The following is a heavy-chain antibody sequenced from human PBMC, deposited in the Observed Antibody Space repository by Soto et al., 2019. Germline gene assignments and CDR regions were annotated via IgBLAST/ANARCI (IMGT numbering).Heavy chain of an antibody. J-gene: IGHJ4*02. V-gene: IGHV3-15*01. CDR2: IKREIDGGTT. CDR1: RFPFRDAG. CDR3: TTGLSNGYYNFDF. D-gene: IGHD3-22*01. Sequence: GVLRLSCAASRFPFRDAGVSWVRQATGKGLEWVGRIKREIDGGTTDYAAPVKGRFTISRDDSENTLYLQMNSLKTEDTAVYYCTTGLSNGYYNFDFWGQGTLVTVS.